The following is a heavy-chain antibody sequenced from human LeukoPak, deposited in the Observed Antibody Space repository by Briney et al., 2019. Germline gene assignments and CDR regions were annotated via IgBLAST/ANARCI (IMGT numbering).Heavy chain of an antibody. CDR3: YSMIVVTIRLINDY. Sequence: GGSLRLSCAASGFTFSSYSMNWVRQAPGKGLEWVSVIYTGGSTYYADSVKGRFTISRDNSKNTLYPQMNSLRAEDTAVYYCYSMIVVTIRLINDYWGQGTLVTVSS. CDR2: IYTGGST. V-gene: IGHV3-66*01. CDR1: GFTFSSYS. J-gene: IGHJ4*02. D-gene: IGHD3-22*01.